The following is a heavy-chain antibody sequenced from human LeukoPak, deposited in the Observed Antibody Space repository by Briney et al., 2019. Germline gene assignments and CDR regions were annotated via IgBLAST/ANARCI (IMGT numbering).Heavy chain of an antibody. CDR3: ARDPGDYGDYLLDY. D-gene: IGHD4-17*01. CDR2: IIPIFGIA. CDR1: GGTFSSYA. V-gene: IGHV1-69*04. Sequence: SVKVSCKASGGTFSSYAISWVRQAPGQGLEWMGRIIPIFGIANYAQKFQGRVTITADKSTSTAYMELSSLRSEDTAVYYCARDPGDYGDYLLDYWGQGTLVTVSS. J-gene: IGHJ4*02.